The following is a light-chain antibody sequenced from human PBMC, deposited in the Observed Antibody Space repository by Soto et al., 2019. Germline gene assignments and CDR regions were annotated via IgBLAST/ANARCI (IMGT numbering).Light chain of an antibody. CDR3: SSYAGSNNFDVV. J-gene: IGLJ2*01. CDR1: SSDVGVYNY. Sequence: QSALTQPPSASGSPGQSVTISCTGTSSDVGVYNYVSWYQQHPGKAPKLMIYEVSKRPSGVPDRFSGSKSGNTASLTVSGLQAEDEADYYCSSYAGSNNFDVVFGGGTKVTVL. CDR2: EVS. V-gene: IGLV2-8*01.